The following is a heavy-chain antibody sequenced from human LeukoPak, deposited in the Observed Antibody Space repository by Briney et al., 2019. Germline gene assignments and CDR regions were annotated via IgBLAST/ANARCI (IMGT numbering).Heavy chain of an antibody. Sequence: SVKVSCKASGGTFSSYAISWARQAPGQGLEWMGGIIPIFGTANYAQKFQGRVTITTDESTSTVYMELSSLRSEDTAVYYCARVGIAAAGRPFDYWGQGTLVTVSS. J-gene: IGHJ4*02. CDR3: ARVGIAAAGRPFDY. CDR2: IIPIFGTA. V-gene: IGHV1-69*05. D-gene: IGHD6-13*01. CDR1: GGTFSSYA.